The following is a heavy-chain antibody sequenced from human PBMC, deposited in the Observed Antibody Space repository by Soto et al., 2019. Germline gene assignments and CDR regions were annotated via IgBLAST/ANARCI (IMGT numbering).Heavy chain of an antibody. CDR3: ASTYCGGDCPHDAFDI. CDR1: GYTFTGYY. D-gene: IGHD2-21*01. Sequence: ASVKVACKASGYTFTGYYMHWVRQAPGQGLEWMGWINPNSGGTNYAQKFQGWVTMTRDTSISTAYMELGRLRSDDTAVYYCASTYCGGDCPHDAFDIWGQGTMVTVS. J-gene: IGHJ3*02. CDR2: INPNSGGT. V-gene: IGHV1-2*04.